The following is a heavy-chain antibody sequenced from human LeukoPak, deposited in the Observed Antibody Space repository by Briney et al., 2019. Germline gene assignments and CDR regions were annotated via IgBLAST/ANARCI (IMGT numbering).Heavy chain of an antibody. CDR3: ATSCGRHDKIYSNYPHYYYYMDV. CDR2: ISYSGST. J-gene: IGHJ6*03. V-gene: IGHV4-59*01. D-gene: IGHD4-11*01. Sequence: TSETLSLTCTVSGGSTSPFYCNWIRQPPGKGLEWIGYISYSGSTNYNPSLKSRVSISVDMSKNQFSLTLTSVTAADTAVYYCATSCGRHDKIYSNYPHYYYYMDVWGKGATVTVSS. CDR1: GGSTSPFY.